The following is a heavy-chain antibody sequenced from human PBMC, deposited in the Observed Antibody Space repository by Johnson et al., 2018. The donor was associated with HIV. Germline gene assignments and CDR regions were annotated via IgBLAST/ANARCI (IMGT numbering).Heavy chain of an antibody. CDR3: ARQSPYYFDRSGYPAAFDI. J-gene: IGHJ3*02. CDR2: INSDGSST. Sequence: EVHLVESGGGLVQPGGSLRLSCAASGFTFSSYWMHWVRQAPGKGLVWVSRINSDGSSTSYADSVKGRFTISSDNAKNTLYLEMSSLRAEDTAVYYCARQSPYYFDRSGYPAAFDIWGQGTMVTVSS. CDR1: GFTFSSYW. D-gene: IGHD3-22*01. V-gene: IGHV3-74*02.